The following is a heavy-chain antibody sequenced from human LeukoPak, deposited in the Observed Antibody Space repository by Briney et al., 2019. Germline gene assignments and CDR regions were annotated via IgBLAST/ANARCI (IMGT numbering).Heavy chain of an antibody. CDR1: GGTFSSYA. CDR2: IIPILGIA. D-gene: IGHD3-22*01. J-gene: IGHJ4*02. V-gene: IGHV1-69*04. CDR3: ARFEGAVITSDY. Sequence: SVKVSCKASGGTFSSYAISWGRQPPGQGLEWAGRIIPILGIANYAQKFQGRVTITADKSTSTAYMELSSLRSEDTAVYYWARFEGAVITSDYWGQGTLVTVSS.